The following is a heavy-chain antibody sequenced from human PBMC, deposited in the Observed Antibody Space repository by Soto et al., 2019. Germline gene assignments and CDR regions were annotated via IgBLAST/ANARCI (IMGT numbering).Heavy chain of an antibody. V-gene: IGHV1-2*02. CDR2: INPNSGGT. D-gene: IGHD1-20*01. J-gene: IGHJ4*02. CDR1: GYTFTGYY. CDR3: AREDGHNNPLDY. Sequence: ASVKVSCKASGYTFTGYYMHWVRQAPGQGLEWMGWINPNSGGTNYAQKFQGRVTMTRDTSISTAYMELSRLRSGDTAVYYCAREDGHNNPLDYWGQGTLVTVSS.